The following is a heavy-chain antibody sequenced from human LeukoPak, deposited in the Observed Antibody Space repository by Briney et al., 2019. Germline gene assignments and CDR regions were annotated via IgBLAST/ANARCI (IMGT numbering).Heavy chain of an antibody. CDR2: IIPIFGTA. CDR3: ARDKPYYYDSSGYYYGRGGMDNWFDP. Sequence: VASVKVSCKASGGTFSSYAISWVRQAPGQGLEWMGRIIPIFGTANYAQKFQGRVTITTDESTSTAYMELSSLRSDDTAVYYCARDKPYYYDSSGYYYGRGGMDNWFDPWGQGTLVTVSS. CDR1: GGTFSSYA. V-gene: IGHV1-69*05. D-gene: IGHD3-22*01. J-gene: IGHJ5*02.